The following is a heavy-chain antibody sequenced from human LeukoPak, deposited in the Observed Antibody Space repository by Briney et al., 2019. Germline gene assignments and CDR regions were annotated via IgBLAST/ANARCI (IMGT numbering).Heavy chain of an antibody. CDR1: GFTFSSYW. V-gene: IGHV3-7*01. Sequence: GGSLRLSCAASGFTFSSYWMSWVRQAPGKGLEWVANIKQDGSEKYYVDSVKGRFTISRDNAKNSLFLQMSSLRAEDTAVYYCARDPRLVRTYSDYYYMDVWGKGTTVTVSS. CDR3: ARDPRLVRTYSDYYYMDV. J-gene: IGHJ6*03. CDR2: IKQDGSEK. D-gene: IGHD4-23*01.